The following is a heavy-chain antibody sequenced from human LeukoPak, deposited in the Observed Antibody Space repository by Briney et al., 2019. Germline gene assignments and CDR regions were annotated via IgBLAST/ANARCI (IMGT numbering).Heavy chain of an antibody. V-gene: IGHV3-53*01. CDR3: ARDVEAAHFQH. J-gene: IGHJ1*01. CDR2: IYSGGST. CDR1: GFTVSSNY. D-gene: IGHD2-15*01. Sequence: GGSLRLSCAASGFTVSSNYMSWVRQAPGKGLEWVSVIYSGGSTYYADSVKGRFTISRDNSKNTLYLQMNSLRAEDAAVYYCARDVEAAHFQHWGQGTLVTVSS.